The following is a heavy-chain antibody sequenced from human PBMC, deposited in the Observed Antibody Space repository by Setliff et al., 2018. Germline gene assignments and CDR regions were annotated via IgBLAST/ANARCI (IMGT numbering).Heavy chain of an antibody. CDR2: INTDNGNT. J-gene: IGHJ5*02. D-gene: IGHD5-18*01. CDR1: GYTFTKNA. Sequence: ASVKVSCKASGYTFTKNAIHWLRQAPGQRPEWMGWINTDNGNTRYSQNLQDRVTITRDTSATTAFVELSSLRSDDTAVYFCARGSRPLWGAWGQGTLVTVSS. V-gene: IGHV1-3*04. CDR3: ARGSRPLWGA.